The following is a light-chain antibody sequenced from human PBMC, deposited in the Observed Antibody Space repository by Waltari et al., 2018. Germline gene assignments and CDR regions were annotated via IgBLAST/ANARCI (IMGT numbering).Light chain of an antibody. V-gene: IGLV2-11*01. J-gene: IGLJ3*02. CDR2: DVT. CDR1: TTDLGSYNY. CDR3: CSYAGSYTWV. Sequence: SALTQPRSVSGSPGQSVTISCTGTTTDLGSYNYVSWYQQHPGKAPKLIILDVTKRPACVPDRVSGSKAGNTASLTISGLRAEDEAEDYCCSYAGSYTWVFGGGTKLTVV.